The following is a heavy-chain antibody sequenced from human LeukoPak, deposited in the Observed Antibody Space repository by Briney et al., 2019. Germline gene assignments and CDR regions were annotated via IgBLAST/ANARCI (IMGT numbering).Heavy chain of an antibody. J-gene: IGHJ4*02. CDR2: IRYDGSNK. CDR3: AKEGRFYSSSWYYFDY. D-gene: IGHD6-13*01. CDR1: GFTFSSYS. Sequence: PGGSLRLSCAASGFTFSSYSINWVRQAPGKGLEWVAFIRYDGSNKYYADSVKGRFTISRDNSKNTLYLQMNSLRAEDTAVYYCAKEGRFYSSSWYYFDYWGQGTLVTVSS. V-gene: IGHV3-30*02.